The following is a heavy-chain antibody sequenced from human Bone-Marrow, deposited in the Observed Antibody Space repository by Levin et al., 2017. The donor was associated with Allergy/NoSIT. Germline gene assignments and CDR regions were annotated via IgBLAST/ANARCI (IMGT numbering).Heavy chain of an antibody. Sequence: SGGSLRLSCKGSGSSFTSYWIGRVRQMPGKGLEWMGIIYPGDSDTRYSPSFQGQVTISADKSISTAYLQWSSLKASDTAMYYCARHKRYSSSWYLGFYFDYWGQGTLVTVSS. V-gene: IGHV5-51*01. D-gene: IGHD6-13*01. CDR1: GSSFTSYW. CDR2: IYPGDSDT. J-gene: IGHJ4*02. CDR3: ARHKRYSSSWYLGFYFDY.